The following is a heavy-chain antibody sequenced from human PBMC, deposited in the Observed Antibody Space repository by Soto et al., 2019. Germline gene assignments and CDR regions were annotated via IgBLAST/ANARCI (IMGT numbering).Heavy chain of an antibody. D-gene: IGHD2-15*01. V-gene: IGHV3-53*01. CDR2: IYSGGNT. CDR1: GFSVSLNY. CDR3: ARESGPRGGAFDI. J-gene: IGHJ3*02. Sequence: LRLSCEVSGFSVSLNYMSWVRQAPGKGLEWVSSIYSGGNTYYADSVKGRFTISRDDSKDIVYLQMNTLRVEDTAVYYCARESGPRGGAFDIWGQGTMVTVSS.